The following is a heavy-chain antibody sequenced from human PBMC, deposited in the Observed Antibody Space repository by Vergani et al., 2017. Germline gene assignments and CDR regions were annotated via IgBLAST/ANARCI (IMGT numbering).Heavy chain of an antibody. D-gene: IGHD6-19*01. Sequence: QESGPVLVKPTETLTLTCTVSGFSLSNARMGVSWIRQPPGKALEWLAHIFSNDEKSYSTSLKSRLTISKDTSKSQVVLTMTNMDPVDTATYYCARIRRAVAGTIWFDPWGQGTLVTVSS. J-gene: IGHJ5*02. V-gene: IGHV2-26*01. CDR3: ARIRRAVAGTIWFDP. CDR1: GFSLSNARMG. CDR2: IFSNDEK.